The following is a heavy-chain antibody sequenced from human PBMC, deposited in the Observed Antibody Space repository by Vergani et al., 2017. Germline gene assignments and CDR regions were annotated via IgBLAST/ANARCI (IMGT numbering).Heavy chain of an antibody. J-gene: IGHJ4*02. V-gene: IGHV3-30*02. CDR2: IQFDGSNQ. D-gene: IGHD3-16*01. CDR3: AKHFRGWGIDY. Sequence: QVQLVESGGGVVQRGGSLRLSCAPSGFTLSNYDMQWIRQGPSKGLEFVAFIQFDGSNQYYADSVKGRFTRSRDFSKNTLYLQMNSLRTDDTATYYCAKHFRGWGIDYWGKGTQVIVSS. CDR1: GFTLSNYD.